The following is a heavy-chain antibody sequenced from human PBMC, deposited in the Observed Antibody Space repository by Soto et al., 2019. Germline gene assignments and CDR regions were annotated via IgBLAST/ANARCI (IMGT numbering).Heavy chain of an antibody. D-gene: IGHD3-22*01. CDR2: IYYSGST. CDR1: GGSISSSIYY. J-gene: IGHJ6*02. V-gene: IGHV4-39*01. CDR3: ARHFPVDESGLVVVITDWFGR. Sequence: SEPLSLTCTVSGGSISSSIYYWGWIRHPPGNGLEWIGSIYYSGSTYYNPSLKSRVTISVDTSKNQFSLKLSSVTAADTAVYYCARHFPVDESGLVVVITDWFGRWGQGTTVIVYS.